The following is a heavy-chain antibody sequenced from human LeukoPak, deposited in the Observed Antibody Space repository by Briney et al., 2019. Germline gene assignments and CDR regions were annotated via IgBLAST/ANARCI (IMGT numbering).Heavy chain of an antibody. Sequence: SETLSLTCTVSGYSISSGYYWGWIRQPPGKGLEWIATIHHSGVTYYNPSLKSRVTMSVDTSKNQFSLKLGSVTAAGTAVYYCARYTANTAGYSFDFWGQGALVTVSS. D-gene: IGHD3-22*01. CDR3: ARYTANTAGYSFDF. CDR2: IHHSGVT. V-gene: IGHV4-38-2*02. CDR1: GYSISSGYY. J-gene: IGHJ4*02.